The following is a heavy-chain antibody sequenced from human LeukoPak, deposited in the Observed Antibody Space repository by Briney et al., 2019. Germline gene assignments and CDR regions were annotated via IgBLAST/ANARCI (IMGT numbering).Heavy chain of an antibody. D-gene: IGHD6-13*01. CDR3: ARDGSSSWPFDF. CDR2: ISTGGST. V-gene: IGHV4-4*07. J-gene: IGHJ4*02. CDR1: GGSMRNYF. Sequence: PSETLSLTCTVSGGSMRNYFWNWVRQPAGEGLGWIGRISTGGSTDYNPSLESRLTISVDTSKNQFSLWLSSVTAADTAVYYCARDGSSSWPFDFWGQGTLVTVSS.